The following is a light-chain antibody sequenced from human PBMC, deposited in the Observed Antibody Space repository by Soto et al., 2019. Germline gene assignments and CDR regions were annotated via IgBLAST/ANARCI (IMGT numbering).Light chain of an antibody. Sequence: QSALTQPASVSGSPGQSITISCTGTGSDVGSYKYVSWYQQHPGKAPNLIIFEVSNRPSGVSDRFSGSKSGNTASLTISGLQNEDEADYYCSSYTSISSLGVFGTGTKLTVL. CDR1: GSDVGSYKY. J-gene: IGLJ1*01. CDR2: EVS. CDR3: SSYTSISSLGV. V-gene: IGLV2-14*01.